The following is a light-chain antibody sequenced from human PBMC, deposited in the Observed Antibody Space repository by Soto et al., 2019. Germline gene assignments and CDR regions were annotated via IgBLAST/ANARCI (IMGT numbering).Light chain of an antibody. J-gene: IGKJ1*01. CDR2: AAS. CDR3: QQSYSTPWT. V-gene: IGKV1-39*01. CDR1: QSISNY. Sequence: DIQMTQSPSSLSASVGDRVTIPCRASQSISNYLSWYQQIPGKAPKLLIYAASTLRSGVSSRFSGSGSGTDFTLTISSLQPEDFASYYCQQSYSTPWTFGQRTKVEIK.